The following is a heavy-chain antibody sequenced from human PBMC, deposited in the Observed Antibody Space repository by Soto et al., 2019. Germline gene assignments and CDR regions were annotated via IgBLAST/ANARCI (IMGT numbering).Heavy chain of an antibody. D-gene: IGHD3-22*01. CDR3: ARNEYYYDSSGPNYGMDV. J-gene: IGHJ6*02. CDR2: IYHSGST. CDR1: GGSISSSNW. Sequence: SETLSLTCAVSGGSISSSNWWSWVRQPPGKGLERSGEIYHSGSTNYNPSLKSRATISVDKSKNQFSLTLSSVTAADTAVYYCARNEYYYDSSGPNYGMDVWGQGTTVTVSS. V-gene: IGHV4-4*02.